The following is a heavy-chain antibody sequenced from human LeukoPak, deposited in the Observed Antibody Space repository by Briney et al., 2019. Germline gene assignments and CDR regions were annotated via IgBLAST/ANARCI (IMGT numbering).Heavy chain of an antibody. CDR2: XWXDGSNK. CDR1: G. CDR3: ARDADGYCSGGSCFNWFDP. D-gene: IGHD2-15*01. Sequence: GMHXGRXXPXXGLEWVAXXWXDGSNKYYADSVKGRFTISRDNSKNTLYLQMNSLRAEDTAVYYCARDADGYCSGGSCFNWFDPWGQGTLVTVSS. J-gene: IGHJ5*02. V-gene: IGHV3-33*01.